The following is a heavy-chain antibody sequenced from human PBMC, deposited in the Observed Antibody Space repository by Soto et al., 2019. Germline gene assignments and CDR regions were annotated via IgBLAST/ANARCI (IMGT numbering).Heavy chain of an antibody. CDR2: IDAGNGRT. CDR3: ARGRWTQTTADYYLDY. J-gene: IGHJ4*02. V-gene: IGHV1-3*01. Sequence: GASVKVSCKASGYSFTKYAVHWVRQATGQRFEWLGWIDAGNGRTKYSQKFQGRVTITRDTSASTAYMELSSLGSEDTAVYYCARGRWTQTTADYYLDYWGQGTLVTVSS. D-gene: IGHD1-1*01. CDR1: GYSFTKYA.